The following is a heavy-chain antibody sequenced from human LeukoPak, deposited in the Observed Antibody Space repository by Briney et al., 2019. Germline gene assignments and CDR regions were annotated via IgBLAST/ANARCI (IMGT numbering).Heavy chain of an antibody. CDR2: ISSSGSTI. J-gene: IGHJ5*02. CDR3: ARDSRPIVVVPAARTHWFDP. Sequence: PGGSLRLSCAASGFTFSDYYMSWIRQAPGKGLEWVSYISSSGSTIYYADSVKGRFTISRDNAKNSLYLQMNSLRAEDTAVYYCARDSRPIVVVPAARTHWFDPWGQGTLVTVSS. V-gene: IGHV3-11*01. D-gene: IGHD2-2*01. CDR1: GFTFSDYY.